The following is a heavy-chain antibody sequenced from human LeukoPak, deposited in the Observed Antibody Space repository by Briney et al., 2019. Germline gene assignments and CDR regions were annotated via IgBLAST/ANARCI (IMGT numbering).Heavy chain of an antibody. Sequence: GGSLTLSCAASGFTFSSYTMNWVRQAPGKGLVWVSYISSSSSTIYYADSVKGPFTISRDNAKNSLYLQMNSLREEDTAVYYCARYVDTTMLTWGQGTLVTVSS. D-gene: IGHD5-18*01. CDR2: ISSSSSTI. CDR3: ARYVDTTMLT. J-gene: IGHJ4*02. CDR1: GFTFSSYT. V-gene: IGHV3-48*02.